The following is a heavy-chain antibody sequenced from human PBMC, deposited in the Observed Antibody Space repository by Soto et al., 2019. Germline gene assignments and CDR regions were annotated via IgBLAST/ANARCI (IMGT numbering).Heavy chain of an antibody. J-gene: IGHJ5*02. D-gene: IGHD6-19*01. CDR2: TYYRSKWYN. CDR3: ARDPGIAVAGTPQNWFDP. CDR1: GDSVSSNSAA. Sequence: QTLSLTCAISGDSVSSNSAAWNWIRQSPSRGLEWLGRTYYRSKWYNDYAVSVKSRITINPDTSKNQFSLQLNSVTPEDTAVYYCARDPGIAVAGTPQNWFDPWGQGTLVTRLL. V-gene: IGHV6-1*01.